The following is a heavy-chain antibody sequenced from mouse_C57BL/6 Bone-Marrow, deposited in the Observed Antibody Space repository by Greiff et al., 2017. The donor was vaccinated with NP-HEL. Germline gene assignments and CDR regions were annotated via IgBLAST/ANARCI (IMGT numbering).Heavy chain of an antibody. D-gene: IGHD1-1*01. J-gene: IGHJ4*01. CDR3: ARSGGGYGSRRAMDY. V-gene: IGHV1-75*01. CDR1: GYTFTDYY. Sequence: VQLQQSGPELVKPGASVKISCKASGYTFTDYYINWVKQRPGQGLEWIGWIFPGSGSTYYNEKFKGKATLTVDKSSSTAYMLLSSLTSEDSAVYFCARSGGGYGSRRAMDYWGQGTSVTVSS. CDR2: IFPGSGST.